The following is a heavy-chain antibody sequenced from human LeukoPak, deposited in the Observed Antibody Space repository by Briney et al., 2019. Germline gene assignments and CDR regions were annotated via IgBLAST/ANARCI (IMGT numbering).Heavy chain of an antibody. CDR3: ATRGRYFDY. CDR1: GYTLNDLF. Sequence: GASVKVSCKVSGYTLNDLFIHWVRQAPGKGREWMGRFDPEDGEPTYAQKFQNGVTMTEDTSTDTAYMELSSLRSEDTAVYYCATRGRYFDYWGQGTLVTVSS. V-gene: IGHV1-24*01. CDR2: FDPEDGEP. J-gene: IGHJ4*02.